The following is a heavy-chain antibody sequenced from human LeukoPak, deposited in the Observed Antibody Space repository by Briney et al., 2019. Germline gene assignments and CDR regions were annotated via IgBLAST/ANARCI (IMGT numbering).Heavy chain of an antibody. V-gene: IGHV4-59*01. CDR3: ARDGGYYYDSSGYGWFDP. J-gene: IGHJ5*02. CDR1: GGSISSYY. CDR2: IYYSGST. D-gene: IGHD3-22*01. Sequence: SETLSLTCTVSGGSISSYYWSWIRQPPGKGLEWIGYIYYSGSTNYNPSLKSRVTISVDTSKNQFSLKLSSVTAADTAVYYCARDGGYYYDSSGYGWFDPWGQGTLVTVPS.